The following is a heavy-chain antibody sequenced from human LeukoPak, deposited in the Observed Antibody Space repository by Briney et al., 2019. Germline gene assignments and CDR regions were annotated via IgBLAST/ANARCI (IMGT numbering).Heavy chain of an antibody. Sequence: SETLSLTCTVSGGSISSYYWSWIRQPAGKGLEWIGRIYYSGSTYYNPSLKSRVTISVDTSKNQFSLKLSSVTAADTAVYYCARDLLIAVAGTTDRPDDYWGQGTLVTVSS. V-gene: IGHV4-4*07. CDR1: GGSISSYY. D-gene: IGHD6-19*01. CDR2: IYYSGST. CDR3: ARDLLIAVAGTTDRPDDY. J-gene: IGHJ4*02.